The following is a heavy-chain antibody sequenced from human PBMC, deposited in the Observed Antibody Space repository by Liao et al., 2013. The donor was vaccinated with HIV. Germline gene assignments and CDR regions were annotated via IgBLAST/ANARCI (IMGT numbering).Heavy chain of an antibody. CDR1: GGFIGSGSYY. D-gene: IGHD3-3*01. CDR2: IYVSGST. J-gene: IGHJ4*02. CDR3: ARGRAYDFWSGSVPTFDY. Sequence: QVQLQESGPGLVKPSQTLSLTCTVSGGFIGSGSYYWSWIRQPAGKGLEWIGRIYVSGSTNYNPSLKSRVTMSVDTSKNQFSLNLSSVTAADTAVYYCARGRAYDFWSGSVPTFDYWGQGTLVTVPS. V-gene: IGHV4-61*02.